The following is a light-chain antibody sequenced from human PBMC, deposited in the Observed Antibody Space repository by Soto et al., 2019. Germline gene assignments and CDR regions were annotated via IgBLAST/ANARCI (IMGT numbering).Light chain of an antibody. CDR3: QQYGSSPRT. Sequence: EIVLTQSPATLSLSPGARATLSCRASQSVSTSSLAWYQQKGGQAPRLLIYGASTRTTGIPARFSGSGSGTDFSLTISSLEPGDLAVYYCQQYGSSPRTFGQGTKVDIK. CDR2: GAS. J-gene: IGKJ1*01. CDR1: QSVSTSS. V-gene: IGKV3-20*01.